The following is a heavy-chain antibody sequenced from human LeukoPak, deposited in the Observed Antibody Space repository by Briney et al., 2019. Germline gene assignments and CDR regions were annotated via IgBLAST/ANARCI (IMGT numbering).Heavy chain of an antibody. D-gene: IGHD6-19*01. V-gene: IGHV3-66*01. CDR2: IYSGGST. J-gene: IGHJ4*02. CDR3: ARGVDDIAVAGHFDY. Sequence: PGGSLRLSCAASGFTVSSNYMSWVRQAPRKGLEWVSVIYSGGSTYYADSVKGRFTISRDNSKNTLCLQMNSLRAEDTAVYYCARGVDDIAVAGHFDYWGQGTLVTVSS. CDR1: GFTVSSNY.